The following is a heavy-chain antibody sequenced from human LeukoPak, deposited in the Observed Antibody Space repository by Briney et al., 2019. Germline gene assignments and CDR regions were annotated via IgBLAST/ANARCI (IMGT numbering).Heavy chain of an antibody. D-gene: IGHD2-15*01. CDR1: GFTFSSYA. Sequence: GGSLRLSCVASGFTFSSYALNWVRQTPGKGLEWVSTISGSGASTYYADAVRGRFTISRDNSRNTLQLQMNSLRAEDTAVYYCAKGGDGSYYSRADCWGQGTLVTVSS. J-gene: IGHJ4*02. V-gene: IGHV3-23*01. CDR2: ISGSGAST. CDR3: AKGGDGSYYSRADC.